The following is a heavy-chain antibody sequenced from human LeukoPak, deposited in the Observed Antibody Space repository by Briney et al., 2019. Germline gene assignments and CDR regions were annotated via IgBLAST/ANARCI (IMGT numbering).Heavy chain of an antibody. CDR1: GYTFTSHV. V-gene: IGHV1-2*02. D-gene: IGHD3-22*01. Sequence: ASVKVSCKASGYTFTSHVINWVRQAPGQGLEWMGWINPNSGGTNYAQKFQGRVTMTRDTSISTAYMELRSLRPDDTAMYYCARRGVYYYDSSGRANYYFDYWGQGTLVTVSS. CDR3: ARRGVYYYDSSGRANYYFDY. CDR2: INPNSGGT. J-gene: IGHJ4*02.